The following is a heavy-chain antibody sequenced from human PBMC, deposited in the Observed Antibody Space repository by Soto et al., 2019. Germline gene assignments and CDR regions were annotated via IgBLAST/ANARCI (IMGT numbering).Heavy chain of an antibody. J-gene: IGHJ4*02. CDR2: ISAYNGNT. V-gene: IGHV1-18*01. Sequence: QVQLVQSGAEVKKPGASVKVSCKASGYTFTSYGISWVRQAPGQGLEGRGWISAYNGNTNYAQKLQGRVTMTTDTSTTTAYMELRSLRSDDTAVYYCARDWQTTVTTQPDYWGQGTLVTVSS. CDR1: GYTFTSYG. D-gene: IGHD4-17*01. CDR3: ARDWQTTVTTQPDY.